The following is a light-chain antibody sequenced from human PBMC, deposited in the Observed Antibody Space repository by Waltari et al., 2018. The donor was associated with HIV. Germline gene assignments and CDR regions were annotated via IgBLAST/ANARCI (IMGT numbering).Light chain of an antibody. J-gene: IGLJ2*01. CDR1: SSNIGSHY. V-gene: IGLV1-47*01. Sequence: SVLTQPPSASVTPGQRVTISCSGSSSNIGSHYVFWYQQLPGTAPKLLMHRNHQRPSGVPDRFSDPTSGTSASLAISGLRSEDEADYYCATWDDSLSGVLFGGGTKLTVL. CDR3: ATWDDSLSGVL. CDR2: RNH.